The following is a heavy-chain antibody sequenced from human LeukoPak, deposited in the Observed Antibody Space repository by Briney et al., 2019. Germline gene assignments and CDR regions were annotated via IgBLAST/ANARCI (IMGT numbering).Heavy chain of an antibody. D-gene: IGHD3-10*01. CDR2: ITTTGSTI. CDR3: ARERISMIRGVVTTSYFDY. Sequence: PGGSLRLSCAASGFTFSDYAMNWVRQAPGKGLEWVSYITTTGSTIYYADSVKGRFTISRDNAKNTLFLQMNSLRPEDTAVYYCARERISMIRGVVTTSYFDYWGQGTLVTVPS. J-gene: IGHJ4*02. CDR1: GFTFSDYA. V-gene: IGHV3-48*01.